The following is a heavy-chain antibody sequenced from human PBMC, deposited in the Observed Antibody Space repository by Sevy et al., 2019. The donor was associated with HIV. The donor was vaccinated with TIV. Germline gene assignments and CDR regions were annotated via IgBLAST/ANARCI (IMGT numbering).Heavy chain of an antibody. D-gene: IGHD3-16*01. J-gene: IGHJ3*02. CDR1: GFTFSSHW. CDR3: ARSKVGVGDAFDI. CDR2: LNYDGSYT. V-gene: IGHV3-74*01. Sequence: GESLKISCAASGFTFSSHWMQWVRQAPGKGLVWVSRLNYDGSYTNYADSVKGRFTISRDNAKRTRYLQMNSLRAEDTALDYCARSKVGVGDAFDIWGQGTMVTVSS.